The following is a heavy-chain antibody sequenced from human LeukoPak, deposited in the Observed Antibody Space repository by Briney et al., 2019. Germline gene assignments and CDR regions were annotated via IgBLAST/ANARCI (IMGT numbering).Heavy chain of an antibody. V-gene: IGHV3-21*01. Sequence: GGSLRLSCAVSGXTFSSYSVNWVRQAPGKGLEWVSVISSRSTYMYYADSVKGRFAISRDNAQNSLYLQMNSLRAEDTAVYYCAVTGAGGYFDFWGRGTLVTVSS. CDR1: GXTFSSYS. CDR3: AVTGAGGYFDF. CDR2: ISSRSTYM. J-gene: IGHJ2*01. D-gene: IGHD3-16*01.